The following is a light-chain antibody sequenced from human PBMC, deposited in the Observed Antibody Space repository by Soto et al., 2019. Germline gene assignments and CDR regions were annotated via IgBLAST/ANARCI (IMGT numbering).Light chain of an antibody. J-gene: IGLJ3*02. Sequence: QSVLTQSPSASASLGASVKLTCTLSSGHSSYAIAWHQQQPEKGPRYLMKLNSDGSHSKGDGIPDRFSGSSSGAERYLTISGLQSEDEADYSCQTWGTGSLVFGGGTKLTVL. CDR1: SGHSSYA. CDR3: QTWGTGSLV. V-gene: IGLV4-69*01. CDR2: LNSDGSH.